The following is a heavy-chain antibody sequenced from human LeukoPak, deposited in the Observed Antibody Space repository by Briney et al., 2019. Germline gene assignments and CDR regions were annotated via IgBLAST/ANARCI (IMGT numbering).Heavy chain of an antibody. J-gene: IGHJ4*02. CDR3: AKSYYGSGSYYPYY. V-gene: IGHV3-23*01. Sequence: PGGSLRLSCAASGFTSSSYAMSWVRQAPGKGLEWVSAISGSGGSTYYTDSVKGRFTISRDNSKNTLYLQMNSLRAEDTAVYYCAKSYYGSGSYYPYYWGQGTLVTVSS. CDR2: ISGSGGST. D-gene: IGHD3-10*01. CDR1: GFTSSSYA.